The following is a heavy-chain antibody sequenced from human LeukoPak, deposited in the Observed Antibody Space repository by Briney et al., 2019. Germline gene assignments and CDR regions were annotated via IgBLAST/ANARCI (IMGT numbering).Heavy chain of an antibody. Sequence: SETLSLTCTVSGGSISSYYWSWIRPPAGQGLEWIGRIYPSGNTNYNPSLKSRVTMSLDTSKNQFSLKLSSVTAADTAVFYCARDLPYPMDAFDIWGQGTMVTVSS. CDR2: IYPSGNT. CDR3: ARDLPYPMDAFDI. CDR1: GGSISSYY. V-gene: IGHV4-4*07. J-gene: IGHJ3*02.